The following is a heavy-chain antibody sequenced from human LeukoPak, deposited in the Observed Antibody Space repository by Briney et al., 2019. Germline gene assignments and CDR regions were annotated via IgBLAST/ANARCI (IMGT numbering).Heavy chain of an antibody. J-gene: IGHJ4*02. CDR1: GFTFSNYG. D-gene: IGHD3-22*01. CDR2: ITSSGNDM. Sequence: GGSLRLSCAASGFTFSNYGLNWVRQAPGKGLEWISYITSSGNDMNYADSVKGRFTISRDNAKNSLYLQMNSLRAEDTAVYYCARDYYYRIDYWGQGTLVTVSS. CDR3: ARDYYYRIDY. V-gene: IGHV3-48*01.